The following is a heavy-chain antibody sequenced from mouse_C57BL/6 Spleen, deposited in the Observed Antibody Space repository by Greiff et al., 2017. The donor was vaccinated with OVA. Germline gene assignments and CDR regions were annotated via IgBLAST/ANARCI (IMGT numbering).Heavy chain of an antibody. CDR1: GFNIKDDY. D-gene: IGHD3-2*02. CDR3: TTSAQATGSYAMDY. Sequence: EVKLMESGAELVRPGASVKLSCTASGFNIKDDYMHWVKQRPEQGLEWIGWIDPENGDTEYASKFQGKATITADTSSNTAYLQLSSLTSEDTAVYYCTTSAQATGSYAMDYWGQGTSVTVSS. J-gene: IGHJ4*01. V-gene: IGHV14-4*01. CDR2: IDPENGDT.